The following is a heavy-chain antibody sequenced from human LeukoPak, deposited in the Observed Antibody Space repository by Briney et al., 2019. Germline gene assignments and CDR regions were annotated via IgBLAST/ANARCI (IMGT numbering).Heavy chain of an antibody. CDR3: ARRHSHGRHFDY. V-gene: IGHV4-59*01. J-gene: IGHJ4*02. CDR2: NCDSDNT. CDR1: GSSITNYC. D-gene: IGHD2-21*01. Sequence: SETLSLTCSVSGSSITNYCWNWIRQPPGKGLEWIGYNCDSDNTNYKPSLKSRVTVSLDTSKNQFSLKLTSATAADTAVYYCARRHSHGRHFDYWGQGALVTVSS.